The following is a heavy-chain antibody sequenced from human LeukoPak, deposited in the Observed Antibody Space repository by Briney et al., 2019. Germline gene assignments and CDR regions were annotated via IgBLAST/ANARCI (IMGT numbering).Heavy chain of an antibody. CDR1: SDSISSYY. Sequence: SETLSLTCTVSSDSISSYYWNWMRQPPGEGREWIGYINYRGATNYNPSLKTRVTLSADTSKNQFTLKLSSVTAADTVVYYCASGRHNWFDSGGQGTLVTVSS. CDR2: INYRGAT. D-gene: IGHD1-26*01. J-gene: IGHJ5*01. V-gene: IGHV4-59*01. CDR3: ASGRHNWFDS.